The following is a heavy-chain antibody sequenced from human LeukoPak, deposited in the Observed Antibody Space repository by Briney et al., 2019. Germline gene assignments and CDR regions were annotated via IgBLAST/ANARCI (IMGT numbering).Heavy chain of an antibody. J-gene: IGHJ6*03. CDR2: IRYDGSNK. CDR3: ARSGLGYNYHYMDV. CDR1: GFTFSSYG. D-gene: IGHD3-10*01. Sequence: GGSLRLSCAASGFTFSSYGMHWVRQAPGKGLEWVAFIRYDGSNKYYADSVKGRFTISRDNSKNTLYLQMNSLRAEDTAVYYCARSGLGYNYHYMDVWGKGTTVTISS. V-gene: IGHV3-30*02.